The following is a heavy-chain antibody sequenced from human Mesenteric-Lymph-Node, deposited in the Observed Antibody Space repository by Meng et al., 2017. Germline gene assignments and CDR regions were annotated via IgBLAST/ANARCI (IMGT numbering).Heavy chain of an antibody. D-gene: IGHD6-19*01. CDR1: GFTFSSYA. J-gene: IGHJ6*02. CDR2: INGSGNST. V-gene: IGHV3-23*01. Sequence: GESLKISCAASGFTFSSYAMSWVRQAPGKGLEWVSTINGSGNSTYYADSVKGRFTISRDNSNNTLCLQMNSLRAEDTAVYYCTAIAMAGTVDYSYGLDVWGQGTTVTVSS. CDR3: TAIAMAGTVDYSYGLDV.